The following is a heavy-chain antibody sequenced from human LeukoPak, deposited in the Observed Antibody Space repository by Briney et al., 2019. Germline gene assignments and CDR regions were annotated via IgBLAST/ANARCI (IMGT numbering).Heavy chain of an antibody. CDR1: GGSISSYY. Sequence: PSETLSLTCTVSGGSISSYYWSWIRQPPGKGLEWIGYIYYSGSTNYNPSLKSRVTISVDTSKNQFSLKLSSVTAADTAVYYCARAISYCSSTSCFYYYYMDVWGKGTTVTVSS. V-gene: IGHV4-59*01. D-gene: IGHD2-2*01. CDR2: IYYSGST. CDR3: ARAISYCSSTSCFYYYYMDV. J-gene: IGHJ6*03.